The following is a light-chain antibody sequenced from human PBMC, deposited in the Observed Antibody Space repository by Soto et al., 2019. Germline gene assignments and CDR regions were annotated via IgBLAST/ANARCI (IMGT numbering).Light chain of an antibody. CDR3: QLRGKWPPT. J-gene: IGKJ4*01. V-gene: IGKV3-11*01. Sequence: EIVLTQSPATLSLSPGERATLSCRASQSVSTYLAWYQQKPGQAPRILIYDASRRATGIPARFSGSGSGTDFTLTISSLEPEDFAVYYCQLRGKWPPTFGGGTKVEIK. CDR2: DAS. CDR1: QSVSTY.